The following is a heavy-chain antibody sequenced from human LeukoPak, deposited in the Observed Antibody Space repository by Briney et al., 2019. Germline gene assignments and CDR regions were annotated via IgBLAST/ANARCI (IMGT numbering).Heavy chain of an antibody. D-gene: IGHD5-18*01. V-gene: IGHV3-9*03. CDR2: ISWNSGGI. CDR1: GFTFDDYA. Sequence: GRSLRLSCAASGFTFDDYAMHWVRQAPGKGLEWVSGISWNSGGIGYADSVKGRFTISRDNAKNSLYLQMNSLRAEDMALYYCAKARGTAMVTEMDYWGQGTLVTVSS. J-gene: IGHJ4*02. CDR3: AKARGTAMVTEMDY.